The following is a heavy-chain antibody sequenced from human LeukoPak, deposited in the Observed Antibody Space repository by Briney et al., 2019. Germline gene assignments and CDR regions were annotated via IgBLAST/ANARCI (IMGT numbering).Heavy chain of an antibody. D-gene: IGHD3-16*01. CDR1: GGSYSGYY. CDR2: INHSGST. V-gene: IGHV4-34*01. CDR3: ARTTPFGGVKN. Sequence: SETLSLTCAVYGGSYSGYYWSWIRQPPGKGLEWIGEINHSGSTYYNPSLKSRVTISVDTSKNQFSLKLSSVTAADTAVYYCARTTPFGGVKNWGQGTLVTVSS. J-gene: IGHJ4*02.